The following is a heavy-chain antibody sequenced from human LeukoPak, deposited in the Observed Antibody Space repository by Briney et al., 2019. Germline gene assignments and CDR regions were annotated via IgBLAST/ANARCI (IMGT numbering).Heavy chain of an antibody. J-gene: IGHJ6*02. CDR3: ARDRQPYYHYYGMDV. Sequence: GGSLRLSCAASGFTFSSYAMHWVRQAPGKGLEWVAVIPSDGSKTYYADSLKGRCTISRDNSKSTLYLQMNSLGAEDTAAYYCARDRQPYYHYYGMDVWGQGTTVTVSS. D-gene: IGHD6-6*01. V-gene: IGHV3-30-3*01. CDR2: IPSDGSKT. CDR1: GFTFSSYA.